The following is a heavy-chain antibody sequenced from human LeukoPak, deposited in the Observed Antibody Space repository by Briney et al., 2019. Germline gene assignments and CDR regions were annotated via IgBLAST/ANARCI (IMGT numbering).Heavy chain of an antibody. CDR2: IYYSGSA. J-gene: IGHJ4*02. Sequence: SETLSLTCTVSGGSISSDYWSWIRQPPGKGLEWIGYIYYSGSANYNPSLKSRATISADTSKNQFSLKLSSVTAADTAVYYCARYRTGSFDYWGQGTLVTVSS. CDR1: GGSISSDY. V-gene: IGHV4-59*01. D-gene: IGHD2-8*02. CDR3: ARYRTGSFDY.